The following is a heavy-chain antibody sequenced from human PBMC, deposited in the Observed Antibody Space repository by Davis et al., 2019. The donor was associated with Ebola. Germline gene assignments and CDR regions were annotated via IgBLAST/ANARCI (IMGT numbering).Heavy chain of an antibody. J-gene: IGHJ4*02. CDR2: ISYDGSNK. CDR1: GFTFSSYA. D-gene: IGHD6-6*01. Sequence: GESLKISCAASGFTFSSYAMHWVRQAPGKGLEWVAVISYDGSNKYYADSVKGRFTVSRDNSKNTLYLQMNSLRAEDTAVYYCAKDESAPLGYWGQGTLVTVSS. CDR3: AKDESAPLGY. V-gene: IGHV3-30*04.